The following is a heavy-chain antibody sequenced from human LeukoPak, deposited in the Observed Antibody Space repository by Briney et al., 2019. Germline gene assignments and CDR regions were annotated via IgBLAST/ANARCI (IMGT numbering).Heavy chain of an antibody. J-gene: IGHJ4*02. CDR2: IYYSGST. D-gene: IGHD3-22*01. V-gene: IGHV4-30-4*01. CDR1: GGSISSGDYY. Sequence: PSQTLSLTCTVSGGSISSGDYYWSWIRQPPGKGLEWIGYIYYSGSTYYNPSLKSRVTISVDTSKNQFSLKLSSVTAADTAVYYCARGSYYYDSIGYLDYWGQGTLVTVSS. CDR3: ARGSYYYDSIGYLDY.